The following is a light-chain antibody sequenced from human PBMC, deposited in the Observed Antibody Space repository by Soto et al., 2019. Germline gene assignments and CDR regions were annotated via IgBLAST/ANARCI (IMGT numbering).Light chain of an antibody. CDR3: CSYAYTFSV. CDR1: STDVGSYNL. V-gene: IGLV2-23*01. J-gene: IGLJ3*02. Sequence: QSALTQPASVSGSPGQSITISCIGTSTDVGSYNLFSWYQQRPGKAPKLIIYEGTKRPAGVSNRFSGSKSGNTASLTVSGLQAEDEADYFCCSYAYTFSVFGGGTKLTVL. CDR2: EGT.